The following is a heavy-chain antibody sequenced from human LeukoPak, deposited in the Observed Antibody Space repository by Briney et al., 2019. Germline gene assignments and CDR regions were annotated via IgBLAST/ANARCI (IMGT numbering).Heavy chain of an antibody. D-gene: IGHD6-6*01. Sequence: SETLSLTCAVYGGSFSGYYWSWIRQPPGKGLEWIGEINHSGSTNYNPSLKSRVTISVDTSKNQFSLKLSSVTAADTAVYYCARPMSSSNWFDPWGQGTLVTVSS. CDR1: GGSFSGYY. CDR2: INHSGST. CDR3: ARPMSSSNWFDP. J-gene: IGHJ5*02. V-gene: IGHV4-34*01.